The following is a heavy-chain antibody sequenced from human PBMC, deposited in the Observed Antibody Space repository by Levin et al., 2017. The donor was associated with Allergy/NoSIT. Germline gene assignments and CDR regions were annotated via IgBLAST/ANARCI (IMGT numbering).Heavy chain of an antibody. CDR1: GFIFSNYE. V-gene: IGHV3-48*03. Sequence: GGSLRLSCATSGFIFSNYEMNWVRQAPGKGPEWLSYISASGQTIDYADSVRGRFTISRDNDKSLLFLQMDSLRAEDTAMYYCGSPPSGYYDSSGYMRHWGQGTLVTVSS. J-gene: IGHJ4*02. CDR3: GSPPSGYYDSSGYMRH. CDR2: ISASGQTI. D-gene: IGHD3-22*01.